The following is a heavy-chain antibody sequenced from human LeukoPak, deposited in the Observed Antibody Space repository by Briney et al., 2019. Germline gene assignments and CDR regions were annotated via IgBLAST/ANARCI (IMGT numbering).Heavy chain of an antibody. CDR2: ISYDGSNK. CDR1: GFTFSSYG. D-gene: IGHD3-22*01. Sequence: PGGSLRLSCAASGFTFSSYGMHWVRQAPGKGLEWVAVISYDGSNKYYADSVKGRFTISRDNSKNTLYLQMNSLRAEDTAVYYCAKDRTLYYYDSSGYYPKAFDYWGQGTLVAVSS. CDR3: AKDRTLYYYDSSGYYPKAFDY. J-gene: IGHJ4*02. V-gene: IGHV3-30*18.